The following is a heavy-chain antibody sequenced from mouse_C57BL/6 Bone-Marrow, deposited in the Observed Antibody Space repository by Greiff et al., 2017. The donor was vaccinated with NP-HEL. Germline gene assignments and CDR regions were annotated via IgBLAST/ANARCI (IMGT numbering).Heavy chain of an antibody. V-gene: IGHV1-5*01. CDR3: TREGNPLVAMDY. D-gene: IGHD6-1*01. Sequence: VQLQQSGTVLARPGASVKMSCKTSGYTFTSYWMHWVNQRPGQGLEWIGAIYPGNSDTSYNQKFKGKAKLTAVTSASTAYMELSSLTNEDSAVYYCTREGNPLVAMDYWGQGTSVTVSS. J-gene: IGHJ4*01. CDR1: GYTFTSYW. CDR2: IYPGNSDT.